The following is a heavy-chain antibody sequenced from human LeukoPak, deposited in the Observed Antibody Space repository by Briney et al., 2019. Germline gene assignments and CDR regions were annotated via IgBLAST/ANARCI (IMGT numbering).Heavy chain of an antibody. Sequence: ASVKVSCKASGYTFTGYYMHWVRQAPGQGLEWMGWINPSGGSTSYAQKFQGRVTMTRDTSTSTVHMELSSLRSEDTAVYYCATPLGGYSSSRGAFDIWGQGTMVTVSS. CDR2: INPSGGST. J-gene: IGHJ3*02. D-gene: IGHD6-13*01. CDR3: ATPLGGYSSSRGAFDI. CDR1: GYTFTGYY. V-gene: IGHV1-46*01.